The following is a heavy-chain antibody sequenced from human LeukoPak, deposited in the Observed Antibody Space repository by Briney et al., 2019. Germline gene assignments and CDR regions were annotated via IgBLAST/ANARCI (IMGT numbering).Heavy chain of an antibody. V-gene: IGHV3-30*18. CDR3: AKNRDFDFWSDYSGWFDP. CDR1: GFTFSSYG. D-gene: IGHD3-3*01. CDR2: ISYDGSNK. J-gene: IGHJ5*02. Sequence: GGSLRLSCAASGFTFSSYGMHWVRQAPGKGLEWVAVISYDGSNKYYADSVKGRFTISRDNSKNSLFLQMDSLRAEDTAIYYCAKNRDFDFWSDYSGWFDPWGQGTLVTVSS.